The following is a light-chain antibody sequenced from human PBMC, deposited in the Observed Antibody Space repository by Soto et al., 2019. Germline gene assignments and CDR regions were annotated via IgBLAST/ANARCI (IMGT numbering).Light chain of an antibody. CDR1: SNDVGGYNL. CDR2: EVT. V-gene: IGLV2-23*02. J-gene: IGLJ1*01. CDR3: FSYAGNSGV. Sequence: CVLTQPASVSGSPGQSITISCTGNSNDVGGYNLVSWYQQHPGKAPKLIIYEVTKRPSGVSNRFSGSKSGNTASLTISGLQAEDEADYSCFSYAGNSGVFGTGTKVTVL.